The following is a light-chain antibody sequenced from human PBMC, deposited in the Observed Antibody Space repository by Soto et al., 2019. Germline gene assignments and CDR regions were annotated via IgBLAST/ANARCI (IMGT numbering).Light chain of an antibody. CDR3: QHYHSPPFT. Sequence: DIQMTQSPSSLSASVGDRVTITCRASQGIRHYLAWYQQKPGRVPKLLMHTASTLQSGVPSRFSGSGSGTDFTLTISSLQPEDVATYYCQHYHSPPFTFGPGTKVDIK. V-gene: IGKV1-27*01. CDR1: QGIRHY. CDR2: TAS. J-gene: IGKJ3*01.